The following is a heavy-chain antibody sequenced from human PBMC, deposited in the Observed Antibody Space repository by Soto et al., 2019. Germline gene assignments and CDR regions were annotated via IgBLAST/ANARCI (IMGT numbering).Heavy chain of an antibody. Sequence: HPGGSLRLSCAASGFTFSSYSMNWVRQAPGKGLEWVSSISSSGSTIYYADSVKGRFTISRDNAKNSLYLQMNSLRAEDTAVYYCAGRKYYYGSGSYIENDYWGQGTLVTVSS. CDR2: ISSSGSTI. V-gene: IGHV3-48*04. J-gene: IGHJ4*02. D-gene: IGHD3-10*01. CDR1: GFTFSSYS. CDR3: AGRKYYYGSGSYIENDY.